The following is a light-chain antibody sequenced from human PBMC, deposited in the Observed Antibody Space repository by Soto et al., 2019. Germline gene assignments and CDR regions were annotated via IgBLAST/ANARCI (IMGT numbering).Light chain of an antibody. CDR1: QTISNY. V-gene: IGKV1-39*01. CDR2: LAS. J-gene: IGKJ5*01. CDR3: QQSYGPPIT. Sequence: DIQMTQSPSSLSAFVGDRVTITCRASQTISNYLNWYQQRPGKAPKLLIYLASSLQSGVPSRFGGSGSGTDFPLPISSLQPEDSATYYCQQSYGPPITFGRGTRLEIK.